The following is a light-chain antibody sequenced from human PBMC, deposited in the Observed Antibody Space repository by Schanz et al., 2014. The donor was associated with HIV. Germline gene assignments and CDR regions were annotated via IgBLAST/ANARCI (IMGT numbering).Light chain of an antibody. Sequence: DIQLPQSPSSLSASVGDRVTITCRASQSIDNYLNWYQQKPGKAPKLLITGASDLQAGVPSRFSGRASGTSFTLTINSLQPDDFATYYCQQSYNMASITFGQGTRLEIQ. V-gene: IGKV1-39*01. CDR1: QSIDNY. CDR3: QQSYNMASIT. CDR2: GAS. J-gene: IGKJ5*01.